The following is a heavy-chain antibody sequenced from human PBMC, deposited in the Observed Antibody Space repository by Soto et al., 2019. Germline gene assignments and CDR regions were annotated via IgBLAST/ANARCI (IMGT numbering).Heavy chain of an antibody. CDR2: IYHSGST. CDR1: GGSIRSSNW. V-gene: IGHV4-4*02. J-gene: IGHJ6*02. Sequence: QVQLQESGPGLVKPSGTLSLTCAVSGGSIRSSNWWSWVRQPPGKGREWIGEIYHSGSTNYNPSLKSRVTISVDKSKNQFSLKLSSVTAADTAVYYCARGGDLDYYYYGMDVWGQGTTVTVSS. CDR3: ARGGDLDYYYYGMDV. D-gene: IGHD4-17*01.